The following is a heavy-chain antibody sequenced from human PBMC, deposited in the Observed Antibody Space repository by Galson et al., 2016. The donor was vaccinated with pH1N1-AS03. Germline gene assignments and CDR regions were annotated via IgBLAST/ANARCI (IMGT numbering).Heavy chain of an antibody. CDR1: GASITSNRW. Sequence: LSLTCAVSGASITSNRWWTWVRQIPGRGLEWIGEIYHDGNTHYNPSLKNRLSISVDSSKNQFPLKLTSVTAADTAIYYCARERMGANDYWGPGTLVTVSS. CDR2: IYHDGNT. CDR3: ARERMGANDY. J-gene: IGHJ4*02. D-gene: IGHD3-16*01. V-gene: IGHV4-4*02.